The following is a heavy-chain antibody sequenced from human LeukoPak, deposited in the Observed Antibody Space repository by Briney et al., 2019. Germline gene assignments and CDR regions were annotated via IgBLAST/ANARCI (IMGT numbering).Heavy chain of an antibody. V-gene: IGHV3-53*01. CDR1: GFTVSRNY. CDR3: AKERGGYFDY. D-gene: IGHD3-10*01. J-gene: IGHJ4*02. CDR2: IYSDGST. Sequence: GGSLRLSCAASGFTVSRNYMSWVRQAPGKGLEWVSVIYSDGSTSYADSVKGRFTISRDNSKNTLYLQMNSLRAEDTAVYYCAKERGGYFDYWGQGTLVTVSS.